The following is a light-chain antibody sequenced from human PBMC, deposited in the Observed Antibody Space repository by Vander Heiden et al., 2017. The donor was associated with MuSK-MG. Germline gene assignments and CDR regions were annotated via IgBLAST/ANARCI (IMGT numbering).Light chain of an antibody. Sequence: SCELTQPPSVSVSPGQTASITCSGDELGEKYACWCQQKPGQSPVLVIYQDSKRPLGIGGRFTGSNSGNTATLTIRGSQAMDEADYFGQAWDSCTSVVFGGGTKLTVL. CDR2: QDS. CDR3: QAWDSCTSVV. J-gene: IGLJ2*01. CDR1: ELGEKY. V-gene: IGLV3-1*01.